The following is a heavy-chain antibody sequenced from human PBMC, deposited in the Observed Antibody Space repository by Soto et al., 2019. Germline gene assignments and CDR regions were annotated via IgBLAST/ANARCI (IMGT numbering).Heavy chain of an antibody. J-gene: IGHJ6*02. D-gene: IGHD6-6*01. CDR1: GGTFSSYA. Sequence: WASVKVSCKASGGTFSSYAISWVRQAPGQGLEWMGGIIPIFGTANYAQKFQGRVTITADESTSTAYMELSSLRSEDTAVYYCARVREEYSSSSGYYYGMDVWGQGTTVTVSS. CDR2: IIPIFGTA. V-gene: IGHV1-69*13. CDR3: ARVREEYSSSSGYYYGMDV.